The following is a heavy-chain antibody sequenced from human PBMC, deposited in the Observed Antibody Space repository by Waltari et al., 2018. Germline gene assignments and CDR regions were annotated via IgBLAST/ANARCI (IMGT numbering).Heavy chain of an antibody. Sequence: QLQLQESGPGLVKPSETLSLTCTVSGGSISSSSYYWGWIRQPPGKGLEWIGSIYYSGSTYYTPSLKSRVTISVDTSKNQFSLKLSSVTAADTAVYYCARHYEGLVHAPAAGYWYFDLWGRGTLVTVSS. V-gene: IGHV4-39*01. CDR3: ARHYEGLVHAPAAGYWYFDL. J-gene: IGHJ2*01. CDR1: GGSISSSSYY. D-gene: IGHD6-13*01. CDR2: IYYSGST.